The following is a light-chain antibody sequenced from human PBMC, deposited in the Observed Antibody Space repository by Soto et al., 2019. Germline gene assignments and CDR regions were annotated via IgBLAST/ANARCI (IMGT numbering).Light chain of an antibody. V-gene: IGKV1-5*01. CDR3: QQYNSHWT. J-gene: IGKJ1*01. Sequence: DIQMTQSPSTLSASVGDRVTISCRASQSISRWLAWYQQKPGKAPNLLIYDASSLQSGVPSRFSGIGSGTEFPLTISSLHTDDFATYYCQQYNSHWTFGQGTKVEIK. CDR2: DAS. CDR1: QSISRW.